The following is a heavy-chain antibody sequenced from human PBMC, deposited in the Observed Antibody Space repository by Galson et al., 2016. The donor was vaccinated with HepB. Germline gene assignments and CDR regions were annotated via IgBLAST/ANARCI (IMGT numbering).Heavy chain of an antibody. CDR2: ISYDGSRI. CDR3: ARDREQQLGPPFNYALDV. Sequence: SLRLSCAASGFTLSDSYMAWIRLAPGKGLEWVAVISYDGSRIYYADSVRGRFSVSRDNSNNTLSLQMSNLRADDTAIYYCARDREQQLGPPFNYALDVWGQGTTVTVSS. D-gene: IGHD1-1*01. V-gene: IGHV3-30-3*01. J-gene: IGHJ6*02. CDR1: GFTLSDSY.